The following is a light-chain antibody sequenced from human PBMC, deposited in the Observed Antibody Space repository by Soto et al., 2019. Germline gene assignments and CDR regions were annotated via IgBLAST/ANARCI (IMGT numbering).Light chain of an antibody. Sequence: SYELTQPPSVSVAPGQTARITCGGNKIGSKSVHWYQQRPGQAPVLVVFDDGDRPSGIPERFSGSNSGNTATLTISGVEAEDEADYYCQVWDSSKGVFGGGTKLTVL. CDR1: KIGSKS. V-gene: IGLV3-21*02. CDR3: QVWDSSKGV. J-gene: IGLJ3*02. CDR2: DDG.